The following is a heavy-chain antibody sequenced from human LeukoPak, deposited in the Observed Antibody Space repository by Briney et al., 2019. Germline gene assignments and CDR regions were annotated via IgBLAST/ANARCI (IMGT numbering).Heavy chain of an antibody. CDR1: GFTFSSYS. J-gene: IGHJ4*02. Sequence: GGSLRLSCAASGFTFSSYSMNWVRQAPGKGLEWVSAISGSGGSTYYADSVKGRFTISRDNSKNTLYLQMNGLRAEDTAVYYCAKDPRLGLLAIFDYWGQGTLVTVSS. CDR2: ISGSGGST. D-gene: IGHD3-22*01. V-gene: IGHV3-23*01. CDR3: AKDPRLGLLAIFDY.